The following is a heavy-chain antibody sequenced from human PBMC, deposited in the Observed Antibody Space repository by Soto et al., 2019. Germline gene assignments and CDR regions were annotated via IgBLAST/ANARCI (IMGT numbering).Heavy chain of an antibody. D-gene: IGHD3-9*01. J-gene: IGHJ4*02. CDR3: ARHPGYYDILTGYTTYYFDY. CDR1: GGSISSGGYS. V-gene: IGHV4-30-2*01. Sequence: PSETLSLTCAVSGGSISSGGYSWSWIRQPPGKGLEWIGYIYHSGSTYYNPSLKSRVTISLDTPKNQFSLKPSSVTAADTAVYYCARHPGYYDILTGYTTYYFDYWGQGILVTVSS. CDR2: IYHSGST.